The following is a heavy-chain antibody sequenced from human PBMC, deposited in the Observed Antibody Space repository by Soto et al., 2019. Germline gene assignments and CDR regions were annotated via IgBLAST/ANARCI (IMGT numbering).Heavy chain of an antibody. J-gene: IGHJ6*02. V-gene: IGHV3-30-3*01. CDR2: ISYDGSNK. D-gene: IGHD3-22*01. CDR3: ARDPNYYDSSGYAGELYYYYGMDV. CDR1: GFTFSSYA. Sequence: GGSLRLSCAASGFTFSSYAMHWVRQAPGKGLEWVAVISYDGSNKYYADSVKGRFTISRDNSKNTLYLQMNSLRAEDTAVYYCARDPNYYDSSGYAGELYYYYGMDVWDQGTTVTVSS.